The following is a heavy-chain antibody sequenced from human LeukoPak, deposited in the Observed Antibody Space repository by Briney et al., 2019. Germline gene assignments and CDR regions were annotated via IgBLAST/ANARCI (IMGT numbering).Heavy chain of an antibody. CDR2: IYYSGST. J-gene: IGHJ3*02. Sequence: SETLSLTCTVSGGSISSYYWSWIRPPPGKGLEWIGYIYYSGSTNYNPSLKSRVTISVDTSKNQFSLKLSSVTAADTAVYYCARRSGVTTRSRAFDIWGQGTMVTVSS. V-gene: IGHV4-59*08. D-gene: IGHD4-17*01. CDR1: GGSISSYY. CDR3: ARRSGVTTRSRAFDI.